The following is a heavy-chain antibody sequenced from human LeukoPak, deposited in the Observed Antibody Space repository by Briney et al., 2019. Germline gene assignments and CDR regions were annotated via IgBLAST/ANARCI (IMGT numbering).Heavy chain of an antibody. CDR2: ISGSGGST. CDR1: GFTFSSFA. J-gene: IGHJ6*02. V-gene: IGHV3-23*01. Sequence: GRSLRPSCAASGFTFSSFAMSWVRHATGKGLEWVSAISGSGGSTYYADSVKGRFTISRDNSKNTLYLQMNSLRAEDTAVYYCAKASYGDYHPGSYYYYGMDVWGQGTTVTVSS. CDR3: AKASYGDYHPGSYYYYGMDV. D-gene: IGHD4-17*01.